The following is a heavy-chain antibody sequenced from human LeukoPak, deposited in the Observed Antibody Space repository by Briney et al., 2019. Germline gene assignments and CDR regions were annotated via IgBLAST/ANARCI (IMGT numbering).Heavy chain of an antibody. V-gene: IGHV3-23*01. Sequence: GGSLRLSCAASGFTFSSYAMSWVRQAPGKGLAWVSTISGGSGSTYCADSVMGRFTISRDNSKNTLYLQMNSLRDEDTAVYYCAKHRFESGGYHSTDWGQGTLVTVSS. CDR1: GFTFSSYA. J-gene: IGHJ4*02. CDR2: ISGGSGST. CDR3: AKHRFESGGYHSTD. D-gene: IGHD3-22*01.